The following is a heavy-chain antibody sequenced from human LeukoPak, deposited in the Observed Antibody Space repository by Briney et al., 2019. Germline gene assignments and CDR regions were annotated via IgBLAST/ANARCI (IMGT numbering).Heavy chain of an antibody. J-gene: IGHJ4*02. Sequence: GGSLRLSFAAPGLTFSSYAISWVRQAPGKGLEWFSAISGSGGSTYYADSVKGRFTISRDNSKNTLYLQMNSLRAEDTAVYYCARIAVAASTPFDYWGQGTLVTVSS. CDR3: ARIAVAASTPFDY. D-gene: IGHD6-19*01. V-gene: IGHV3-23*01. CDR2: ISGSGGST. CDR1: GLTFSSYA.